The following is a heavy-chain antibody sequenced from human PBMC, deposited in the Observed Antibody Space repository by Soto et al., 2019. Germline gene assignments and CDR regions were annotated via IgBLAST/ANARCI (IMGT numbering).Heavy chain of an antibody. Sequence: PGESLKISCKGSGYSFTSYWIGWVRQMPGKGLEWMGIIYPGDSDTRYSPSFQGQVTISADKSISTAYLQWGSLKASDTAMYYCAIVGDPRPGDYYYGMDVWGQGTTVTVSS. J-gene: IGHJ6*02. CDR1: GYSFTSYW. CDR2: IYPGDSDT. CDR3: AIVGDPRPGDYYYGMDV. V-gene: IGHV5-51*01. D-gene: IGHD2-21*02.